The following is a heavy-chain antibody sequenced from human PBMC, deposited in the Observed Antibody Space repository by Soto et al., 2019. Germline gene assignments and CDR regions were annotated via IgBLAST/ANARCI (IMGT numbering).Heavy chain of an antibody. CDR2: IVPKLGTV. CDR3: ARERAINVWAEAYLDY. D-gene: IGHD1-26*01. V-gene: IGHV1-69*10. CDR1: GGIFSRHS. Sequence: SVKVSCKISGGIFSRHSIYWVRQAPGQGLEWMGGIVPKLGTVIYAQNFQARVTITRDTSASTAHMELGSLRSEDTAIYYCARERAINVWAEAYLDYWGQGTVVTVSS. J-gene: IGHJ4*02.